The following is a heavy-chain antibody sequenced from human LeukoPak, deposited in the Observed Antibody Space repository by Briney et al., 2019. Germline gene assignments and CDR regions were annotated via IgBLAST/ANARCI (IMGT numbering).Heavy chain of an antibody. V-gene: IGHV1-2*02. CDR2: INPNSGGT. CDR1: GYTFTGYY. Sequence: ASVKVSCKASGYTFTGYYMHWVRQAPGQGLEWMGWINPNSGGTNYAQKFQGRVTMTRDTSISTAYMELSRLRSDDTAVYYCASDTGYCSGGSCAFDFYYWGQGTLVTVSS. D-gene: IGHD2-15*01. CDR3: ASDTGYCSGGSCAFDFYY. J-gene: IGHJ4*02.